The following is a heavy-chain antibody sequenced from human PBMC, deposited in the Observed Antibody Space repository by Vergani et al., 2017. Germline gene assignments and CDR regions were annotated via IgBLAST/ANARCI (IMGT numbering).Heavy chain of an antibody. V-gene: IGHV4-34*11. CDR3: ARRATMVRGPSYYFDY. CDR2: IYYSGST. J-gene: IGHJ4*02. D-gene: IGHD3-10*01. CDR1: GGSFSGYY. Sequence: QVQLQQWGAGLLKPSETLSLTCAVYGGSFSGYYWSWIRQPPGKGLEWIGYIYYSGSTNYNPSLKSRVTISVDTSKNQFSLKLSSVTAADTAVYYCARRATMVRGPSYYFDYWGQGTLVTVSS.